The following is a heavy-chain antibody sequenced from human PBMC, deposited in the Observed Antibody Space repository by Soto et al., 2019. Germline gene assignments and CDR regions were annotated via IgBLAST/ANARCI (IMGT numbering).Heavy chain of an antibody. Sequence: SGPTLVNPTQTLTLTCTFSGFSLSTSGMCVSWIRQPPGKALEWLALIDWDDDKYYSTSLKTRLTISKDTSKNQVVLTITNMDPVDTATYYCARTQSEDYLYWYFDLWGRGTLVTVSS. CDR2: IDWDDDK. CDR3: ARTQSEDYLYWYFDL. J-gene: IGHJ2*01. D-gene: IGHD4-17*01. V-gene: IGHV2-70*01. CDR1: GFSLSTSGMC.